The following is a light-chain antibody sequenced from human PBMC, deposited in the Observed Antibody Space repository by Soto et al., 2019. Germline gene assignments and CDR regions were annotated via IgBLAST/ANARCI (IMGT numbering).Light chain of an antibody. V-gene: IGLV2-8*01. J-gene: IGLJ1*01. Sequence: QSVLTQPPSASESPGQSVTISCTGTSSDVGGYHYVSWYQHHPGRAPKLLIYEVDKRPPGVPGRFSGSKSGNTASLTVSGLQADDEADYYCGSWDSSLSAYVFGTGTKV. CDR2: EVD. CDR3: GSWDSSLSAYV. CDR1: SSDVGGYHY.